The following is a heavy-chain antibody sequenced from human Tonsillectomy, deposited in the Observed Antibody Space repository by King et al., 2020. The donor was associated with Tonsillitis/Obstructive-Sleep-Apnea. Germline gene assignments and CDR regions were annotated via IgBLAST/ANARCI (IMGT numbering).Heavy chain of an antibody. D-gene: IGHD2-15*01. CDR1: GYSFTSYW. CDR2: FYPGDSHT. Sequence: QLVQSGAEVKKPGESLKISCKGSGYSFTSYWIGWVRQMPGKGLEWMGIFYPGDSHTTYSPSFQGQVTISADKSISTAYLQWSSLKASDTAMYYCARRTRYCSGGSCPDAFDIWGQGTVVTVSS. CDR3: ARRTRYCSGGSCPDAFDI. J-gene: IGHJ3*02. V-gene: IGHV5-51*01.